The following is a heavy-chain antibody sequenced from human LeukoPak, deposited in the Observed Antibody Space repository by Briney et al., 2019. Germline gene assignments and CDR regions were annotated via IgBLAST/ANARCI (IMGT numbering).Heavy chain of an antibody. CDR2: IYTSGST. CDR1: GGSISSYY. CDR3: ARDLRKRYCSSTSCYTSPYYYYMDV. D-gene: IGHD2-2*02. Sequence: SETLSLTCTVSGGSISSYYWSWIRQPAGKGLEWIGRIYTSGSTNYNPSPKSRVTMSVDTSKNQFSLKLSSVTAADTAVYYCARDLRKRYCSSTSCYTSPYYYYMDVWGKGTTVTVSS. V-gene: IGHV4-4*07. J-gene: IGHJ6*03.